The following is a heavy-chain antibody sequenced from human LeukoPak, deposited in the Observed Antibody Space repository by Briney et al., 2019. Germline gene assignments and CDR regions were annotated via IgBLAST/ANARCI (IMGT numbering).Heavy chain of an antibody. CDR3: AREWVTARTNYYYYYMDV. D-gene: IGHD4-23*01. CDR2: INQSGST. J-gene: IGHJ6*03. CDR1: GGPFSAY. Sequence: PSETLSLTCAVYGGPFSAYWSWIRQPPGKGLEWIGEINQSGSTNYNPSLNSRVIISRDTSKNEVSLKLTSVTAADTAVYYCAREWVTARTNYYYYYMDVWGKGTTVTVSS. V-gene: IGHV4-34*01.